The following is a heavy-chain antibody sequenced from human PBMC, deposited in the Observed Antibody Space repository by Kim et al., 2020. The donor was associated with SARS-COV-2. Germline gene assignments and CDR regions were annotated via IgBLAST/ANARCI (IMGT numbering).Heavy chain of an antibody. CDR1: GDSVSSNSAS. V-gene: IGHV6-1*01. J-gene: IGHJ4*02. CDR2: AYFRSKWYT. CDR3: ARLYARTWSLDF. Sequence: SQTLSLTCAISGDSVSSNSASWGWIRQSPSRGLEWLGRAYFRSKWYTEYAVSVKGRITINPDTSKNQFSLQLNSVTPEDTAVYYCARLYARTWSLDFWGQGALVTVSS. D-gene: IGHD2-2*01.